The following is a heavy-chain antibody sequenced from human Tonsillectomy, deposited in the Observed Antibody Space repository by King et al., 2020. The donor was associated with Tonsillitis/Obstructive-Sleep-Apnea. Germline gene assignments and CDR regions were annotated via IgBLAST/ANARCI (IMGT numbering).Heavy chain of an antibody. J-gene: IGHJ4*02. CDR3: ASELQVSCSWYFVY. D-gene: IGHD6-13*01. CDR1: GFTVSSNY. CDR2: IYSGGST. Sequence: VQLVESGGGLIQPGGSLRLSCAASGFTVSSNYMSWVRQAPGKGLEWVSVIYSGGSTYYADSVKGRFTISRDNSKNTLYLQMNSLRTEDTAVYYCASELQVSCSWYFVYWGQGTLVTVSS. V-gene: IGHV3-53*01.